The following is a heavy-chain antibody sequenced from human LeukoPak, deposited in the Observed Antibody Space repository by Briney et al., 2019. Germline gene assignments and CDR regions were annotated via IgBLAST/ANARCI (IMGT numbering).Heavy chain of an antibody. Sequence: PSETLSLTCAVYGGSFSGYYWSWIRQPPGKGLEWIGSIYYSGSTYYNPSLKSRVTISVDTSKNQFSLKLSSVTAADTAVYYCARGPGGAWYFDLWGRGTLVTVSS. CDR1: GGSFSGYY. CDR2: IYYSGST. CDR3: ARGPGGAWYFDL. V-gene: IGHV4-34*01. J-gene: IGHJ2*01. D-gene: IGHD1-14*01.